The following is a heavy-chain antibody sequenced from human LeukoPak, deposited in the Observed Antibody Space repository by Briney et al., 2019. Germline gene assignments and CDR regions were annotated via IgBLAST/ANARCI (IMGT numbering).Heavy chain of an antibody. CDR3: ARSLGYCSSTSCYHLPSYYYGMDV. Sequence: ASVKVSCKASGYTFTGYYMHWVRQAPGQGLEWMGWINPNSGGTNYAQKFQGWVTMTRDTSISTAYMELSRLRSDDTAVYYCARSLGYCSSTSCYHLPSYYYGMDVWGQGTTVTSP. V-gene: IGHV1-2*04. CDR2: INPNSGGT. CDR1: GYTFTGYY. D-gene: IGHD2-2*01. J-gene: IGHJ6*02.